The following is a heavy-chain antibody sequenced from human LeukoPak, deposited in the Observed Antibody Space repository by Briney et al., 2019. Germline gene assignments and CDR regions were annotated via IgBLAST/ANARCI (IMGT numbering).Heavy chain of an antibody. J-gene: IGHJ4*02. CDR3: AREGAYGSGRYFDY. CDR2: INWNGGST. V-gene: IGHV3-20*04. Sequence: VGSLRLSCAASGFTFDDYGMSWVRQAPGKGLEWVSGINWNGGSTGYADSVKGRFTISRDNAKNSLYLQMNSLRAEDTALYYCAREGAYGSGRYFDYWGQGTLVTVSS. CDR1: GFTFDDYG. D-gene: IGHD3-10*01.